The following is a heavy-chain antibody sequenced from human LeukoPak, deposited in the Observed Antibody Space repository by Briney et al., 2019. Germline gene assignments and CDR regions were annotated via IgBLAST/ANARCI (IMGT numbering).Heavy chain of an antibody. V-gene: IGHV3-23*01. D-gene: IGHD5-12*01. CDR2: ISDSGSGT. CDR1: GFTFSSYA. J-gene: IGHJ4*02. Sequence: PGGSLRLSCTASGFTFSSYAMSWVRQAPGKGLEWVSVISDSGSGTYYADSVKGRVTISRDNSKNALYLQTNSLRAEDTAVYYCAKDGRKVATTLDSWGQGTLVTVSS. CDR3: AKDGRKVATTLDS.